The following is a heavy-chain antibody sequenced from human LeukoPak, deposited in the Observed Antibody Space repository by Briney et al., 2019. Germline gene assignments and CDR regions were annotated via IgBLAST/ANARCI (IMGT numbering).Heavy chain of an antibody. CDR1: GFTFSSHA. D-gene: IGHD6-6*01. J-gene: IGHJ4*02. Sequence: GGSLRLSCAASGFTFSSHAMTWVRQAPGKGLEWVSAIGGSGGDTYYADSVKGRFTISRDNSKNTLNLQMNSLRAGDSAVYYCAREEAVRRFGHDYWGQGTLVTVSS. V-gene: IGHV3-23*01. CDR2: IGGSGGDT. CDR3: AREEAVRRFGHDY.